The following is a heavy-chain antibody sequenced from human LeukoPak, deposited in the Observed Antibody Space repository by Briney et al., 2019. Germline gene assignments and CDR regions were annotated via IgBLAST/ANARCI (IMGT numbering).Heavy chain of an antibody. V-gene: IGHV4-61*01. CDR1: GGSVSSGSYY. CDR3: ARIPRTSSGSYYLDY. J-gene: IGHJ4*02. D-gene: IGHD3-10*01. Sequence: SETLSLTCTVSGGSVSSGSYYWSWIRQPPGKGLEWVGCIYYSGSTNYNPSLKSRVTISLDTSKNQFSLKLSSVTAADTAVYYCARIPRTSSGSYYLDYWGQGTLVTVSS. CDR2: IYYSGST.